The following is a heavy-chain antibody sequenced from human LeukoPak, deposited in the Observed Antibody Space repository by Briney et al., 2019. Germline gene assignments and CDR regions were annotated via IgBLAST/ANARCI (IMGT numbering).Heavy chain of an antibody. V-gene: IGHV3-7*04. Sequence: GGSLRLSCAASGFTFSSYWMSWVRQAPGKGLEWVANINQDGSEKYYVDSVKGRFTISRDNAKNSLYLQMNSLRAEDTAVYYCARFVSTVPRYYYDSSGYFDYWGQGTLVTVSS. J-gene: IGHJ4*02. D-gene: IGHD3-22*01. CDR2: INQDGSEK. CDR1: GFTFSSYW. CDR3: ARFVSTVPRYYYDSSGYFDY.